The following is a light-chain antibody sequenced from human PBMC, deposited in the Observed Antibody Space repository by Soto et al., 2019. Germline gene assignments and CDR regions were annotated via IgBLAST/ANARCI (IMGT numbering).Light chain of an antibody. CDR2: EVS. Sequence: QSALHQPASVSWSPGQSITISCTGTSSDVGAYNYVSWYQQHPGKAPKLIIYEVSDRPSGVSNRFSGSKSGNTASLTIYGLQAEDEADYYCRSFAGSRVLVLGGGTKLTVL. CDR1: SSDVGAYNY. J-gene: IGLJ2*01. V-gene: IGLV2-14*03. CDR3: RSFAGSRVLV.